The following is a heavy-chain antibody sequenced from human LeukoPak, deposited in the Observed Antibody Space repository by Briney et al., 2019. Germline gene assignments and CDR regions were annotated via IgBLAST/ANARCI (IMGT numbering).Heavy chain of an antibody. CDR3: ATVRDDFWSGYYHHADY. J-gene: IGHJ4*02. CDR1: GFTFSSYE. V-gene: IGHV3-48*03. Sequence: GGSLRLSCAASGFTFSSYEMNWVRQAPGKGLEWVSYISSSGSTIYYADSVKGRFTISRDNAKNSLYLQMNSLRAEDTAVYYCATVRDDFWSGYYHHADYWGQGTLVTVSS. CDR2: ISSSGSTI. D-gene: IGHD3-3*01.